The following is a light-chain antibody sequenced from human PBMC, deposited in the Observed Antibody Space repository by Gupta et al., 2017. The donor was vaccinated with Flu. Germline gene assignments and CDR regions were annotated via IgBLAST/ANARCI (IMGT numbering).Light chain of an antibody. CDR2: KAS. Sequence: PSTLSASVGDRVTITCRASQSISSWLAWFLQKPGKAPQPLIYKASNLEEGVPSRFSGRGSGTEFTLTISSLQPEDFATYYCQQDNSYSWTFGQGTKVEIK. J-gene: IGKJ1*01. CDR1: QSISSW. CDR3: QQDNSYSWT. V-gene: IGKV1-5*03.